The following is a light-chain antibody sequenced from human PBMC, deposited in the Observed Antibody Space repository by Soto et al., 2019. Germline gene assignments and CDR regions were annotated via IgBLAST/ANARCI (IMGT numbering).Light chain of an antibody. CDR1: QSISSN. CDR2: GTS. J-gene: IGKJ4*01. Sequence: ETGMTQSPATLSVSPGERATLSCRASQSISSNLAWYQQKPGQAPRLLIYGTSTRATGIPARFSGSGSGTEFTLTISSLQSEDFAVYYCQPYNNWPLTFGGGTRVEIK. V-gene: IGKV3-15*01. CDR3: QPYNNWPLT.